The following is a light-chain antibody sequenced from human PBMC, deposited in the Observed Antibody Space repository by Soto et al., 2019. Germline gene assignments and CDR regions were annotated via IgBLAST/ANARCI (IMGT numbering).Light chain of an antibody. Sequence: SCELTQPLSVSVALGQTARITCGGNNIGSKNVNWYQQKPGQAPVLVIYRDSNRPSGIPERFSGSNSGNTATLTISGAQAGDEADYYCQVWDSSTARVFGGGTKLTVL. V-gene: IGLV3-9*01. J-gene: IGLJ3*02. CDR3: QVWDSSTARV. CDR1: NIGSKN. CDR2: RDS.